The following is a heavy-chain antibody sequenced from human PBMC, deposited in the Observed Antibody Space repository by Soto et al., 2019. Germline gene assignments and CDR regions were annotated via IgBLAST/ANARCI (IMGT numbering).Heavy chain of an antibody. V-gene: IGHV3-21*01. CDR1: GFTFSSYS. CDR2: ISSSSSYI. D-gene: IGHD3-3*01. CDR3: ARAVVLRFLEWLSPQDFDY. Sequence: GGSLRLSCAASGFTFSSYSMNWVRQAPGKGLEWVSSISSSSSYIYYADSVKGRFTISRDNAKNSLYLQMNSLRAEDTAVYYCARAVVLRFLEWLSPQDFDYWGQGTLVTVSS. J-gene: IGHJ4*02.